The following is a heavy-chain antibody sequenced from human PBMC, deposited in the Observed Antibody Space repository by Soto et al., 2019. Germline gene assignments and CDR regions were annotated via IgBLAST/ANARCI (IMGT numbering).Heavy chain of an antibody. V-gene: IGHV3-23*01. CDR2: ISGSGGST. D-gene: IGHD4-17*01. Sequence: EVQLLESGGGLVQPGGSLRLSCAASGFTFSSYAMSWVRQAPGKGLEWVSAISGSGGSTYYADSVKGRFTISRDNSKNTLYLQMNSLRAEDTAVYYCAKDLWDGDYVEAPFYDYWGQGTLVTVSS. CDR3: AKDLWDGDYVEAPFYDY. J-gene: IGHJ4*02. CDR1: GFTFSSYA.